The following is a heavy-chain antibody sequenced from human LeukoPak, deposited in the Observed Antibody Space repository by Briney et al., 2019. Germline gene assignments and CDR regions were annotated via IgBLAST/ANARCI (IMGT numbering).Heavy chain of an antibody. CDR2: IYYSGIT. J-gene: IGHJ6*03. CDR1: GGSISSYY. Sequence: SETLSLTCTVSGGSISSYYWSWIRQPPGKGLEWIGYIYYSGITNYSPSLKSRVTISVDTSKNQFSLKLSSVTAADTAVYYCAGGSYYYYYMAVWGKGTTVTISS. CDR3: AGGSYYYYYMAV. V-gene: IGHV4-59*01.